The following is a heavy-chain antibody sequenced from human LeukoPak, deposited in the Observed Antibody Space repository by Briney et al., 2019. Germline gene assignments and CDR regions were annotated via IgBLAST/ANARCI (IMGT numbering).Heavy chain of an antibody. D-gene: IGHD5-18*01. CDR2: FSYDGTS. Sequence: PGGSLRLSCAASGFTFRDYPMHWVRQAPGKGLQWVAVFSYDGTSNYGDSVKGRFTISRENSKNTIHLQMNGLRPDDTAIYYCAREVEYSISSLYFDYWGQGALVTVSS. J-gene: IGHJ4*02. CDR3: AREVEYSISSLYFDY. V-gene: IGHV3-30*03. CDR1: GFTFRDYP.